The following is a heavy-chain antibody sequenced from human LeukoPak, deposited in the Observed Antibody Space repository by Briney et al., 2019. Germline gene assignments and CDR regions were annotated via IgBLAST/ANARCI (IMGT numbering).Heavy chain of an antibody. J-gene: IGHJ5*02. CDR3: ARATYYYGSGSYWRNGGWFDP. CDR2: INPSGST. Sequence: SEPLSLTCAVYGGSFSGYYWSWIRQPPGKGLEWVGEINPSGSTNYNPSLKSRVTLSVDTSKNQFSLKLSSVTAADTAVYYCARATYYYGSGSYWRNGGWFDPWGQGTLVTVSS. CDR1: GGSFSGYY. D-gene: IGHD3-10*01. V-gene: IGHV4-34*01.